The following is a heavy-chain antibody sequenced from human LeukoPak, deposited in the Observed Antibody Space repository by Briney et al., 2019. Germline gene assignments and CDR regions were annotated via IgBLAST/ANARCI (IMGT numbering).Heavy chain of an antibody. J-gene: IGHJ4*02. CDR2: ISAYNGNT. CDR1: GYTFTSYG. Sequence: GASVKVSCKASGYTFTSYGISWVRQAPGQGLEWMGWISAYNGNTNYAQKLQGRVTMTTDTSTSTGYMELRGLRSDDTAAYYCARYDILTGYYASYWGQGTLVTVSS. CDR3: ARYDILTGYYASY. V-gene: IGHV1-18*01. D-gene: IGHD3-9*01.